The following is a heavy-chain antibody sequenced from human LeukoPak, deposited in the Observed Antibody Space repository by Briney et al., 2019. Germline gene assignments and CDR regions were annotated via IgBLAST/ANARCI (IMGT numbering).Heavy chain of an antibody. J-gene: IGHJ6*03. CDR1: GFTFSSYS. CDR2: ISSSSSYI. V-gene: IGHV3-21*01. CDR3: ARAGTTVYYYMDV. D-gene: IGHD1-7*01. Sequence: PGGSLRLSCAASGFTFSSYSMNWVRQAPGKGLEWVSSISSSSSYIYYADSVKGRFIISRDNAKNSLYLQMNSLRAEDTAVYYCARAGTTVYYYMDVWGKGTTVTVSS.